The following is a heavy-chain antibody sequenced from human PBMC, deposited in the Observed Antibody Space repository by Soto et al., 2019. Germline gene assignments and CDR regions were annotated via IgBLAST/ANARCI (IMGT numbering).Heavy chain of an antibody. Sequence: QVQLQESGPGLVKPSGTLSLTCAVSGGSISSSNWWSWVRPPPGKGLEWIGEIYHSGSTNYNPSRKIRVTISVDKSKKQFPLKLSSVTAADTAVYYCARGSAVAGMSWFDLWGQGTLVTVSS. V-gene: IGHV4-4*02. D-gene: IGHD6-19*01. J-gene: IGHJ5*02. CDR3: ARGSAVAGMSWFDL. CDR1: GGSISSSNW. CDR2: IYHSGST.